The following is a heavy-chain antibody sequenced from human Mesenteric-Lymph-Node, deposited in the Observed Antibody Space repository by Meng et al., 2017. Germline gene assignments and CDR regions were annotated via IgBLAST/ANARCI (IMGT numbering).Heavy chain of an antibody. V-gene: IGHV3-9*01. CDR3: ARDGDYYYGDAFDI. CDR1: GFTFDDYA. J-gene: IGHJ3*02. CDR2: ISWNSGSI. D-gene: IGHD3-10*01. Sequence: SLKISCAASGFTFDDYAMHWVRQAPGKGLEWVSGISWNSGSIGYADSVKGRFTVSRDNAKNSLYLQMNSLRAEDTAVYYCARDGDYYYGDAFDIWGQGTMVTVSS.